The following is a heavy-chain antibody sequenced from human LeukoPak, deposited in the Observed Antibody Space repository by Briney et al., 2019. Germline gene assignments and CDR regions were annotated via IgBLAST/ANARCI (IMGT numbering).Heavy chain of an antibody. CDR3: ARHVWLQPFDY. CDR2: IYYSGST. D-gene: IGHD3-9*01. CDR1: GGSMNSYY. V-gene: IGHV4-59*08. J-gene: IGHJ4*02. Sequence: SETLSLTCSVSGGSMNSYYWSWIRQSPGKGLEWIGYIYYSGSTNYNPSLKRRVTISVDTSKNQFSLKLSSVTAADTAVYYCARHVWLQPFDYWGQGTLVTVSS.